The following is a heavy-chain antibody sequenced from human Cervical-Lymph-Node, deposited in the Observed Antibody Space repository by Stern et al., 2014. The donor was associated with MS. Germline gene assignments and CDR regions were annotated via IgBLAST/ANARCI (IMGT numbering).Heavy chain of an antibody. Sequence: VQLVESGGGVVQFARSLRLSCAASGFTFSSYAMHWVRQPLGQGLELVAMRSYSETNKYYADTVKGRFTISRDNSKNTLYLQMNSLRVEDTAVYYCARLAVAGFDYWGQGTLVIVSS. V-gene: IGHV3-30-3*01. J-gene: IGHJ4*02. D-gene: IGHD6-19*01. CDR1: GFTFSSYA. CDR3: ARLAVAGFDY. CDR2: RSYSETNK.